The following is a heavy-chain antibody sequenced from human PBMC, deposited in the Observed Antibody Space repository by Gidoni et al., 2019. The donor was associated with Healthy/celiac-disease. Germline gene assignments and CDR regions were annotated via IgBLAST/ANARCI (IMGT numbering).Heavy chain of an antibody. D-gene: IGHD1-26*01. CDR3: AILLMGGSYSGVDY. CDR1: GGSISSSNW. V-gene: IGHV4-4*02. CDR2: IYHSGST. Sequence: QVQLQESGPGLVKRSGTLSLTCAVPGGSISSSNWWRWVRQPPGKGLEWIGEIYHSGSTNYNPSLKSRVTISVDKSKNQFSLKLSSVTAADTAVYYCAILLMGGSYSGVDYWGQGTLVTVSS. J-gene: IGHJ4*02.